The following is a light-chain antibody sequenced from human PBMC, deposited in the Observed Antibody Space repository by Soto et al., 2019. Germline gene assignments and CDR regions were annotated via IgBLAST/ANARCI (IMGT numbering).Light chain of an antibody. CDR1: ETVATN. J-gene: IGKJ3*01. Sequence: VMTQSPATLSVSPGERATLSCWASETVATNLAWYQQKPGQAPRLLISGASTRAAGISDRFSGSGSGTDFTLTFSRLEPEDFAVYYCQQYGDSPATFGPGTKVDIK. CDR2: GAS. CDR3: QQYGDSPAT. V-gene: IGKV3-20*01.